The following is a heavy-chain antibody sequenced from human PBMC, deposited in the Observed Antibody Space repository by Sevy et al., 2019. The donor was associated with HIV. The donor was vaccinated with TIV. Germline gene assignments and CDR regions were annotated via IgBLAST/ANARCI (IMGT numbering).Heavy chain of an antibody. J-gene: IGHJ4*02. V-gene: IGHV3-7*01. Sequence: GESLKISCAASGFTFSSYWMSWVRQAPGKGLEWVANIKQDGSEKYYVDSVKGRFTISRDNAKNSLYLQMNSLRAEDTAVYYCARGPQFYDSSGIAYWGQGTLVTVSS. CDR1: GFTFSSYW. CDR3: ARGPQFYDSSGIAY. CDR2: IKQDGSEK. D-gene: IGHD3-22*01.